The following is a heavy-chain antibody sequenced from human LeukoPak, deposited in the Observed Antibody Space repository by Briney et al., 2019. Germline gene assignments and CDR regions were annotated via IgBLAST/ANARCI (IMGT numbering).Heavy chain of an antibody. CDR2: INSDGSST. Sequence: GGSLRLSCAASGFTFSSYWMHWVRQAPGKGLVWFSRINSDGSSTSYADSVKGRFTISRDNAKNTLYLQMNSLRAEDTAVYYCARSPDYYDSSGYYVDYWGQGTLVTVSS. J-gene: IGHJ4*02. V-gene: IGHV3-74*01. D-gene: IGHD3-22*01. CDR3: ARSPDYYDSSGYYVDY. CDR1: GFTFSSYW.